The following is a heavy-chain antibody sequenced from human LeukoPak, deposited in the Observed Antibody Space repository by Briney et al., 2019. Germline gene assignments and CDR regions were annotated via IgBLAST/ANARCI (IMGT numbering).Heavy chain of an antibody. Sequence: PSQTLSLTCTVSGGSISSGGYYWSWIRQHPGKGLERIGYIYYSGSTYYNPSLKSRVTISVDTSRNQFSLKLSSVTAADTAVYYCAGSIVGAARDYWGQGTLVTVSS. D-gene: IGHD1-26*01. CDR3: AGSIVGAARDY. V-gene: IGHV4-31*03. CDR2: IYYSGST. CDR1: GGSISSGGYY. J-gene: IGHJ4*02.